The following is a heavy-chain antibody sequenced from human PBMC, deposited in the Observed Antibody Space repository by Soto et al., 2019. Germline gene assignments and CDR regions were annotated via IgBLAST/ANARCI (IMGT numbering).Heavy chain of an antibody. CDR1: GGSISSTNW. J-gene: IGHJ5*02. CDR2: IDHSGSP. CDR3: ATPPPRIVVALLPIPT. V-gene: IGHV4-4*02. Sequence: QVQLRESGPGLVKTSGTLSLTCVVSGGSISSTNWWTWVRQPPGKGLEWIGEIDHSGSPTFSPSPRGPDTISGAKSNKQFSLRLRSVAAADTAVYYRATPPPRIVVALLPIPTWGQGILVTVSS. D-gene: IGHD2-21*01.